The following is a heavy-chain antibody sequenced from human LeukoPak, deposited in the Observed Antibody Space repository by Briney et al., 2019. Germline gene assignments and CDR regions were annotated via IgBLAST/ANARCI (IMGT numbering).Heavy chain of an antibody. V-gene: IGHV4-38-2*02. CDR2: IYHSGST. CDR3: ARDAGGVLTGYYLHWFDP. Sequence: SETLSLTCAVSGYSISSGYYWGWIRQPPGKGLEWIGSIYHSGSTYYNPSLKSRVTISVDTSKNQFSLKLSSVTAADTAVYYCARDAGGVLTGYYLHWFDPWGQGTLVTVSS. J-gene: IGHJ5*02. D-gene: IGHD3-9*01. CDR1: GYSISSGYY.